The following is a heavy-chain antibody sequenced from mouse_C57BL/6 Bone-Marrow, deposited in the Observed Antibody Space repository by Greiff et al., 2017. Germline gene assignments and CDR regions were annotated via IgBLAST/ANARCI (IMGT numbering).Heavy chain of an antibody. V-gene: IGHV1-64*01. D-gene: IGHD2-3*01. Sequence: QVQLQQPGAELVKPGASVKLSCKASGYTFTSYWMHWVKQRPGQGLEWIGMIHPNSGSTNYNEKFKSKATLTVDTSSSTAYMQLSSLTSEDSAVYYCARWDDDDDGFDFWGKGTTVTVSA. CDR2: IHPNSGST. J-gene: IGHJ1*03. CDR1: GYTFTSYW. CDR3: ARWDDDDDGFDF.